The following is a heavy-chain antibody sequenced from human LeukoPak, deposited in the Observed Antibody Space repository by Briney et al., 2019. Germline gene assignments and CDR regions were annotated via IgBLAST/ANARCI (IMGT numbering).Heavy chain of an antibody. CDR2: IIPILGIA. CDR1: GGTFSSYA. V-gene: IGHV1-69*04. J-gene: IGHJ4*02. D-gene: IGHD5-18*01. Sequence: SVKVSCKASGGTFSSYAISWVRQAPGQGLEWMGRIIPILGIANYAQKFQGRVTITADKSTGTAYMELSSLRSEDTAVYYCASVDTAMVTIIWGRGTLVTVSS. CDR3: ASVDTAMVTII.